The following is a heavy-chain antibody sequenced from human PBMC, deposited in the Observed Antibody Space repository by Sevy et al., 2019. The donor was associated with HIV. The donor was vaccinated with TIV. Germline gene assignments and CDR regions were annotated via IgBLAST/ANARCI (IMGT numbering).Heavy chain of an antibody. Sequence: GGSVRLSCAASGLTFSNYVMSWVRQAPGKGLEWLSVISGSSGTTYAAESVKGRFTISRDNSKNTLYLHMSSLGAEDTAVYYCARNLSPSGAFDIWGQGTRVTVSS. D-gene: IGHD6-25*01. V-gene: IGHV3-23*01. J-gene: IGHJ3*02. CDR1: GLTFSNYV. CDR2: ISGSSGTT. CDR3: ARNLSPSGAFDI.